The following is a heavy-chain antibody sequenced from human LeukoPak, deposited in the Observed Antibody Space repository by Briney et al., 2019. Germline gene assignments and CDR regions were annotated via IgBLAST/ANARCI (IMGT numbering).Heavy chain of an antibody. D-gene: IGHD3-22*01. CDR2: INHSGRT. J-gene: IGHJ4*02. CDR1: GGSFSGYY. Sequence: PSETLSLTCAVYGGSFSGYYWSWIRQPPGKGLEWVGDINHSGRTNYNPSLKSRVTISVDTNMNHFSQKMSSVTAADTAVYYCARGPYYYDSSGYVYWGQGTLVTVSS. V-gene: IGHV4-34*01. CDR3: ARGPYYYDSSGYVY.